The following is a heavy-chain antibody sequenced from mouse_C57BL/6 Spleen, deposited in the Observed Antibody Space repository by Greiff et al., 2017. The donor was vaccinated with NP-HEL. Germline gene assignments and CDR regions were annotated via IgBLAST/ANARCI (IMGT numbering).Heavy chain of an antibody. CDR3: TRGQDYGNHGMFAY. V-gene: IGHV1-15*01. J-gene: IGHJ3*01. CDR1: GYTFTDYE. D-gene: IGHD2-1*01. CDR2: IGPETGGT. Sequence: QVQLQQSGAELVRPGASVTLSCKASGYTFTDYEMHWVKQTPVHGLEWIGAIGPETGGTAYNQKFKGKAILTADKSSSTAYMELRSLTSEDSAVYYCTRGQDYGNHGMFAYWGQGTLVTVSA.